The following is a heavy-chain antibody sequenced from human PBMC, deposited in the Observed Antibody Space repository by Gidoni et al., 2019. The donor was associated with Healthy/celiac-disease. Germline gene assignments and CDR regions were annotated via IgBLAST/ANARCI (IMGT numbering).Heavy chain of an antibody. CDR2: ISSSSSYI. J-gene: IGHJ6*02. V-gene: IGHV3-21*01. CDR3: ARGGQQLISYYYYGMDV. Sequence: EVQLVESGGGLVKPGGSLRLSCAASGFTFSSYSMNWVRQAPGQGLEWFSSISSSSSYIYYADSVKGRFTIARDNAKNSLYLQMNSLRAEDTAVYYCARGGQQLISYYYYGMDVWGQGTTVTVSS. D-gene: IGHD6-13*01. CDR1: GFTFSSYS.